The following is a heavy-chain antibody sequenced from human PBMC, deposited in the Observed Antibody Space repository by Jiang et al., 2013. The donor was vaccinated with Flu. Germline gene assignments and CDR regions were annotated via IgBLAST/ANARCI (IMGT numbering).Heavy chain of an antibody. Sequence: QLVESGAEVKKPGESLRISCKGSGYSFTSYWISWVRQMPGKGLEWMGRIDPSDSYTNYSPSFQGHVTISADKSISTAYLQWSSLKASDTAMYYCARQVDQGLEVGAFDPWGQGTLVTVSS. CDR3: ARQVDQGLEVGAFDP. CDR1: GYSFTSYW. V-gene: IGHV5-10-1*03. J-gene: IGHJ5*02. CDR2: IDPSDSYT. D-gene: IGHD1-26*01.